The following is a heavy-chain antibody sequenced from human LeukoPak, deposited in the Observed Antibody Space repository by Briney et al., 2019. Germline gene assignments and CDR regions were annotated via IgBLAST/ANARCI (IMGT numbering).Heavy chain of an antibody. D-gene: IGHD4-23*01. CDR3: AREGYGGTSDAFDI. CDR1: GFTFSTYE. Sequence: PGGSLRLSCATSGFTFSTYEMDWVRQAPGKGLEWVSYISSSGSIYYTGSVKGRFTISRDNAKNSLYLQMNSLRAEDTAIYYCAREGYGGTSDAFDIWGQGTMVTVSS. J-gene: IGHJ3*02. CDR2: ISSSGSI. V-gene: IGHV3-48*03.